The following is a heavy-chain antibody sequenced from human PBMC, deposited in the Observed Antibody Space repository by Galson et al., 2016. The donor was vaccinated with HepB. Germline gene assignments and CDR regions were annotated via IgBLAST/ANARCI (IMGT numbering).Heavy chain of an antibody. CDR3: AAPLTVFNFYGMDV. J-gene: IGHJ6*04. CDR2: ISSAGFTM. D-gene: IGHD3-3*01. CDR1: GFTFGSFE. Sequence: SLRLSCAASGFTFGSFEMNWVRQPPSQGLGWVSYISSAGFTMNYVDSVKGRFTISRDNAKSSLSLQMNSLRAEDTAVYYCAAPLTVFNFYGMDVWGKGTTVIVSS. V-gene: IGHV3-48*03.